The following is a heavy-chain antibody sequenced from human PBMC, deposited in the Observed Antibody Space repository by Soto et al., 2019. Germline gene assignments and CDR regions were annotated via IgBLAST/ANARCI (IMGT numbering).Heavy chain of an antibody. J-gene: IGHJ3*02. CDR1: GFTFGDYA. CDR2: IRSKAYGGTT. D-gene: IGHD3-22*01. CDR3: TRTYYYDSSPDDPFDI. Sequence: PGGSLRLSCTASGFTFGDYAMSLFRQAPGKGLEWVGFIRSKAYGGTTEYAASVKGRSTISRDDSKSIAYLQMNSLKTEDTAVYYCTRTYYYDSSPDDPFDIWGQGTMVTVSS. V-gene: IGHV3-49*03.